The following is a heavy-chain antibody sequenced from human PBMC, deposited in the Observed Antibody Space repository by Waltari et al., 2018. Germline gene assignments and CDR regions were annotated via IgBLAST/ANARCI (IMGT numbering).Heavy chain of an antibody. V-gene: IGHV1-69*02. CDR3: ARRVSTKGAFEV. D-gene: IGHD5-12*01. J-gene: IGHJ3*01. CDR2: IIPMPGIT. Sequence: QVQLVQSGAEVKQHGSSVKVSCKYSGGAFGRVGLHWLRKAPGQGLEWIGKIIPMPGITDYEQKFQGRLRITADRSTTTGYMELRSLGSEDTAIYYCARRVSTKGAFEVWGRGTLVTVSP. CDR1: GGAFGRVG.